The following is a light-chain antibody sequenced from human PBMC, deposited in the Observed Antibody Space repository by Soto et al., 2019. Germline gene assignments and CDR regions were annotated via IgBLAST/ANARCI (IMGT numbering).Light chain of an antibody. CDR2: EVS. Sequence: QSALTQPASVSGSPGQSITISCAGTMRDVGAYNLVSWYQQHPGRAPQLMIHEVSNRPSGVSNRFSGSKSGNTASLTISGLQAEDEADYYCSSYTSSRAYVFGIGTKVTVL. J-gene: IGLJ1*01. CDR3: SSYTSSRAYV. CDR1: MRDVGAYNL. V-gene: IGLV2-14*01.